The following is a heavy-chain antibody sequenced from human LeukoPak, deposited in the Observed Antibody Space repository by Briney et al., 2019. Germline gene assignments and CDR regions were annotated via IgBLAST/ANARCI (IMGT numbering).Heavy chain of an antibody. J-gene: IGHJ3*02. CDR2: IIPIFGTA. V-gene: IGHV1-69*05. D-gene: IGHD1-26*01. CDR1: GGTFSSYA. Sequence: SVKVSCKASGGTFSSYAISWVRQAPGQGLEWMGRIIPIFGTANYAQKFQGRVTITTDESTSTAYMVLSSLRSEDTAVYYCARAKGELRAFDIWGQGTMVTVSS. CDR3: ARAKGELRAFDI.